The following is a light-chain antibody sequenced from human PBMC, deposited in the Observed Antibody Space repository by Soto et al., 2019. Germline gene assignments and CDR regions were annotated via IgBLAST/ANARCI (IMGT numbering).Light chain of an antibody. CDR3: QQSYSMPRT. J-gene: IGKJ1*01. Sequence: DIQMTQSPSTLSGSVGDRVTITCRASQTISSWLAWYQQKPGKAPKLLIYKASTLKSGVPSRFSGSGSGTDFTLTISSLQSEDFATYSCQQSYSMPRTFGQGTKVDIK. CDR1: QTISSW. V-gene: IGKV1-5*03. CDR2: KAS.